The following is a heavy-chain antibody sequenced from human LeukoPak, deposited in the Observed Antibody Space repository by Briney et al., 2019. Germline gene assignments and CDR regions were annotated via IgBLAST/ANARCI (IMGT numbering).Heavy chain of an antibody. Sequence: GASVKVSCKPSGYTFTSFGSSWVRQAPGQRLEGMGWIGAYNGDTNYAQKFQGRVTMPTDTSTSTAYMDLRSLRSDDTAVYYCTRDHCRGDNCPSFDYWGQGTLVTVSS. J-gene: IGHJ4*02. CDR1: GYTFTSFG. CDR3: TRDHCRGDNCPSFDY. D-gene: IGHD2-15*01. V-gene: IGHV1-18*04. CDR2: IGAYNGDT.